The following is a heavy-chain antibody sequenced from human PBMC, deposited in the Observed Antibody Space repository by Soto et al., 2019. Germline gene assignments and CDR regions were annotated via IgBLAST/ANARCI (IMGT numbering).Heavy chain of an antibody. D-gene: IGHD3-10*01. J-gene: IGHJ6*02. V-gene: IGHV1-69*01. Sequence: QGQLVQAGAEVKKPGSSVRISCRASGGTFSNDAVSWVRQAPGQGLQCMGAIIPIFGTTYHAQKFQGRLAITADESTATAYMELRSVTSEDAAVYYCATGLRTGNYGMDVWGQGTAVTVSS. CDR2: IIPIFGTT. CDR3: ATGLRTGNYGMDV. CDR1: GGTFSNDA.